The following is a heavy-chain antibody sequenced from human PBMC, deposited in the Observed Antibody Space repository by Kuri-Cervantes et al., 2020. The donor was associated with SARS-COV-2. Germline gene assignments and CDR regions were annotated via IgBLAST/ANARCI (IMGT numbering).Heavy chain of an antibody. J-gene: IGHJ6*02. D-gene: IGHD3-10*01. CDR2: IYYSGST. CDR3: ARVPSITMVRGANSYGMDV. Sequence: ESLKISCTVSGGSISSSSYYWGWIRQPPGKGLEWIGSIYYSGSTYYNPSLKSRVTISVDTSKNQFSLKLSSVTAADTAVYYCARVPSITMVRGANSYGMDVWGQGTTVTVSS. V-gene: IGHV4-39*01. CDR1: GGSISSSSYY.